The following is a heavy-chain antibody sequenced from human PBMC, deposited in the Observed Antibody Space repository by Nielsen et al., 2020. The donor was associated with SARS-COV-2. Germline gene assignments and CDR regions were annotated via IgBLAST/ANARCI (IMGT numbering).Heavy chain of an antibody. CDR1: GFTFSSYA. D-gene: IGHD6-19*01. CDR2: IYSGGSST. Sequence: GSLRLSCAASGFTFSSYAMSWVRQAPGKGLEWVSVIYSGGSSTYYADSVKGRFTISRDNSKNTLYLQMNSLRAEDTALYYCAKDYGGWFYYFDYWGQGTLVTVSS. J-gene: IGHJ4*02. CDR3: AKDYGGWFYYFDY. V-gene: IGHV3-23*03.